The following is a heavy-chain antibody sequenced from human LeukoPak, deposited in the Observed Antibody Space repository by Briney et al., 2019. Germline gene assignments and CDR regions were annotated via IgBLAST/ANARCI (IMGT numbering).Heavy chain of an antibody. D-gene: IGHD6-6*01. CDR3: AREYSSSSGRLYDY. V-gene: IGHV1-2*02. Sequence: ASVKVSCKASGYTFTGYYMHWVRQAPGQGLEWRGGIAPNSGGTNYAQKFQGRVTMTRDTSINTAYMELNRLTSDDTAVYYCAREYSSSSGRLYDYWGLGTLVTVSS. CDR1: GYTFTGYY. J-gene: IGHJ4*02. CDR2: IAPNSGGT.